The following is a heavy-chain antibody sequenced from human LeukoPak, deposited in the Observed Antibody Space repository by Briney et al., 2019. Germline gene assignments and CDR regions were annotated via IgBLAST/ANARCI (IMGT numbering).Heavy chain of an antibody. V-gene: IGHV4-39*07. CDR1: GGSISSSSHH. D-gene: IGHD3/OR15-3a*01. CDR2: IYYSGNT. CDR3: GRFGLKNWNYVDY. Sequence: SETLSLTCTVSGGSISSSSHHWGWIRQSPGKGLEWIASIYYSGNTYYNSSLKSRVTISVDTSKNQFSLRVTSVTAADTAVYYCGRFGLKNWNYVDYWGQGTLVTVSS. J-gene: IGHJ4*02.